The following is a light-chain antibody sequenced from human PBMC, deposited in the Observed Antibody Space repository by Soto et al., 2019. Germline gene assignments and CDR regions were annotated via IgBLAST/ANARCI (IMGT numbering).Light chain of an antibody. V-gene: IGLV2-8*01. J-gene: IGLJ3*02. Sequence: QSVLTQPPSASGSPGQSVAISCTGTSSDVGGYNYVSWYQQHPGKAPKLMIYEVNKRPSGVPDRFSGSKSGNTASLTVSGLQAEDEADYYCSSYTISSTLVVFGGGTKLTVL. CDR2: EVN. CDR1: SSDVGGYNY. CDR3: SSYTISSTLVV.